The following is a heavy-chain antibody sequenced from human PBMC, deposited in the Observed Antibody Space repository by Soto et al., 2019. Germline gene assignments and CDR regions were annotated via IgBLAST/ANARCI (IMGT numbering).Heavy chain of an antibody. V-gene: IGHV4-4*07. Sequence: QVQLQESGPGLVKPSETLSLTCTVSSGSIINYYWTWIRQPAGKGLEWIGRIYSTGSTDYNPSLKSRVTTSIDTSKEQFSLKLSSVTAADTAVYYCARGYCTGVVCYWDFDYWGQGTLVTVSS. J-gene: IGHJ4*02. CDR3: ARGYCTGVVCYWDFDY. CDR2: IYSTGST. CDR1: SGSIINYY. D-gene: IGHD2-8*02.